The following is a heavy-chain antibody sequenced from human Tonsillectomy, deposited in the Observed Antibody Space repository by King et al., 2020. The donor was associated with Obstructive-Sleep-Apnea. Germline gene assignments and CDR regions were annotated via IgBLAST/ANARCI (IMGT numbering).Heavy chain of an antibody. CDR1: GGSFSGYY. CDR2: SNHSGST. CDR3: ARDLFPTVFDY. V-gene: IGHV4-34*01. Sequence: HVQLQQWGAGLLKPSETLSLTCAVYGGSFSGYYWSWIRQPPGKGLEWIGESNHSGSTNYNPSLKSRVTISVDTSKNQFSLKLSSVTAADTAVYYCARDLFPTVFDYWGQGILVTVSS. D-gene: IGHD4-11*01. J-gene: IGHJ4*02.